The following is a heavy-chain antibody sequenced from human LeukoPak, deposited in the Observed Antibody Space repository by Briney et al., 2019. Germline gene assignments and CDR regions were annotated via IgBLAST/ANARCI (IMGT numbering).Heavy chain of an antibody. CDR3: ARDEPTVTTGPPVGS. CDR2: INGDGSTS. D-gene: IGHD4-17*01. V-gene: IGHV3-74*01. J-gene: IGHJ4*02. Sequence: GGSLRLSCTASGFTFSDYYMTWIRQAPGKGLEWVSCINGDGSTSNYADSVKGRFTISRDNAKNTLYLQMHSLRAEDTAVYYCARDEPTVTTGPPVGSWGQGTLVTVSS. CDR1: GFTFSDYY.